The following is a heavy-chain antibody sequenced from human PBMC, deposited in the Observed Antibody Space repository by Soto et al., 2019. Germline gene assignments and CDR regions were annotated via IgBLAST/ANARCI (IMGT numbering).Heavy chain of an antibody. Sequence: PVGSLRLSGVASRFTFTSYAMSWVRQARGKGLEWVAAISASGGATIHADSVKGRLTISRDNSKNTLYLQMNSLRAEDTAVYYCAKDVEGGSLFRGAFDYWGQGTQVTVSS. D-gene: IGHD1-26*01. CDR2: ISASGGAT. V-gene: IGHV3-23*01. J-gene: IGHJ4*02. CDR3: AKDVEGGSLFRGAFDY. CDR1: RFTFTSYA.